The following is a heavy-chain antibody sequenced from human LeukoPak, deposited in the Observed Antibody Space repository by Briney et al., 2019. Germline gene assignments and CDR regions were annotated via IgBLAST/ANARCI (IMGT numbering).Heavy chain of an antibody. J-gene: IGHJ4*02. V-gene: IGHV4-59*01. Sequence: SETLSLTCTVSGGSISSYYWSWIRRPPGKGLEWIGYIYYSGSTNYNPSLKSRVTISVDTSKNQFSLKLSSVTAADTAVYYCARGAPAYYYDSSGPLNDYWGQGTLVTVSS. CDR3: ARGAPAYYYDSSGPLNDY. D-gene: IGHD3-22*01. CDR2: IYYSGST. CDR1: GGSISSYY.